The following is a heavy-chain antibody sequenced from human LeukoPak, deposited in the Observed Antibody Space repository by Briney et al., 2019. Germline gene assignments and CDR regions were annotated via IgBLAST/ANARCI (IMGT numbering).Heavy chain of an antibody. D-gene: IGHD3-22*01. CDR1: GDSVSTSGVA. V-gene: IGHV6-1*01. J-gene: IGHJ6*02. CDR3: ARESDYYDSSGYYYYYYGMDV. CDR2: TYYTSKWNT. Sequence: SQTLSLSCAISGDSVSTSGVAWNWVRQSPSRGLEWLGRTYYTSKWNTDYAVSVKSRIVVNPDTSKNQFSLQLNSVTAADTAVYYCARESDYYDSSGYYYYYYGMDVWGQGTTVTVSS.